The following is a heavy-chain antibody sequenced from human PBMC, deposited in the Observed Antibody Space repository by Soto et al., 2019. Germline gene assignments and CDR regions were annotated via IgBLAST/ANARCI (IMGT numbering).Heavy chain of an antibody. J-gene: IGHJ3*02. D-gene: IGHD3-10*02. CDR3: ARKMLAGGDAFDI. V-gene: IGHV3-30*04. CDR2: ISYDGSYK. CDR1: GFTFSTYA. Sequence: QVQQLESGGGVVQPGGSLRLSCAASGFTFSTYAMHWVRQAPGKDLEWVAVISYDGSYKDNADSVKGRFTVSRDNSNNTLYLHMNCLRTDDTAVYSCARKMLAGGDAFDIWGQGTLVTVSS.